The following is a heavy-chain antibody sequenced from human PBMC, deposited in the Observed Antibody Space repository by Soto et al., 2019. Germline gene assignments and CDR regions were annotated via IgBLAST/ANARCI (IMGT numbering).Heavy chain of an antibody. D-gene: IGHD3-10*01. CDR3: ASEGVHYWYFDL. V-gene: IGHV3-33*01. CDR1: GFTFSSYG. CDR2: IWYDRSNK. J-gene: IGHJ2*01. Sequence: QVQLVESGGGVVQPGRSLRLSCAASGFTFSSYGMHWVRQAPGKGLEWVAVIWYDRSNKYYADSVKGPFTISRDNSKNTLYLQMKSLRAEDTAVYYCASEGVHYWYFDLWGRGTLVTVSS.